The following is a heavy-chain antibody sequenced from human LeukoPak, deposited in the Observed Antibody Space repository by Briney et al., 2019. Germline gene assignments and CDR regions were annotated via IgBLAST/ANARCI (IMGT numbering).Heavy chain of an antibody. J-gene: IGHJ4*02. CDR3: ARDLGYCSGGSCYWGYYFDY. Sequence: ASVKVSCKASGYTFTGYYMHWVRQAPGQGLEWMGWINPNSGGTNYAQKFQGWVTMTRDTSISTAYMELSRLRSDDTAVYYCARDLGYCSGGSCYWGYYFDYWGQGNLVTVSS. CDR1: GYTFTGYY. D-gene: IGHD2-15*01. V-gene: IGHV1-2*04. CDR2: INPNSGGT.